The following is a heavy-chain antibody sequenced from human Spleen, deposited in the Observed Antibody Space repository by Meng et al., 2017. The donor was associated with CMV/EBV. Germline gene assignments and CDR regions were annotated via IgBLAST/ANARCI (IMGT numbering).Heavy chain of an antibody. V-gene: IGHV1-2*06. CDR1: GYTFTGYY. CDR2: INPNSGGT. J-gene: IGHJ3*02. CDR3: ARDYWQTRAFDI. Sequence: ASVKVSCKASGYTFTGYYMHWVRQAPGQGLEWMGRINPNSGGTNYAQKFQGRVTMTRDTSISTAYMELSRLRSDDTAVYYCARDYWQTRAFDIWGQGTMVTVSS. D-gene: IGHD2-15*01.